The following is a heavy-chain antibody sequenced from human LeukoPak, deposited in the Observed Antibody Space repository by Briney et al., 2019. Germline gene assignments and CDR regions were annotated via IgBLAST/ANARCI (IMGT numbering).Heavy chain of an antibody. Sequence: SETLSLTCTVSGGSISSGGYYWSWIRQHPGKGLEWIGYIYYSGSTYYNPSLKSRVTISVDTSKNQFSLKLSSVTAADTAVYYCARETSSGIRYYDSSGFSNWFDPWGQGTLVTVSS. J-gene: IGHJ5*02. CDR2: IYYSGST. CDR3: ARETSSGIRYYDSSGFSNWFDP. V-gene: IGHV4-31*03. D-gene: IGHD3-22*01. CDR1: GGSISSGGYY.